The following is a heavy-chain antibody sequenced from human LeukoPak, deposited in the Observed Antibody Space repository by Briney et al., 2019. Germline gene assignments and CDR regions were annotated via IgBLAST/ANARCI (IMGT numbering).Heavy chain of an antibody. V-gene: IGHV1-2*02. Sequence: ASVKVSCKASGYSFTGYYIHWVRQAPGQGPEWMGWINTNIGGTNYTQKFQGRVTMTRDTSINTAYMELSSLRSDDTAVYYCARDRAAGGHNWFDPWGQGTLVTVSS. D-gene: IGHD6-13*01. J-gene: IGHJ5*02. CDR2: INTNIGGT. CDR3: ARDRAAGGHNWFDP. CDR1: GYSFTGYY.